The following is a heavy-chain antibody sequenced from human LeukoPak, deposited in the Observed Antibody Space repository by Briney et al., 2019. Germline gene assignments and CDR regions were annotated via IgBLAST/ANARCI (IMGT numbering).Heavy chain of an antibody. Sequence: SQTLSLTCTVSGGSITSGRYYWSWLRQPAGKGLECIGRIYTTGSTNYNPSLKSRVTISLDTSKNQFSLKLSSVTAADTAVYYCARGHDYYGSGRQSWFDPWGQGTLVTVSS. V-gene: IGHV4-61*02. J-gene: IGHJ5*02. D-gene: IGHD3-10*01. CDR2: IYTTGST. CDR1: GGSITSGRYY. CDR3: ARGHDYYGSGRQSWFDP.